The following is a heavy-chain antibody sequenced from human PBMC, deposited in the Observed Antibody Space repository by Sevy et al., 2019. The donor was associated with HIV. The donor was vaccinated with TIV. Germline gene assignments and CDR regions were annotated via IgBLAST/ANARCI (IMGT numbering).Heavy chain of an antibody. D-gene: IGHD4-4*01. Sequence: GGSLRLSCTASGFIVSSNYMTWVRQAPGKGLEWVSAIYSGGTTYYAESVKGRFTVSRDNSKNTLYLQMNSLRAEDTAMYYCVRETTEGDYWGRGTLVTVSS. CDR3: VRETTEGDY. V-gene: IGHV3-53*01. J-gene: IGHJ4*02. CDR1: GFIVSSNY. CDR2: IYSGGTT.